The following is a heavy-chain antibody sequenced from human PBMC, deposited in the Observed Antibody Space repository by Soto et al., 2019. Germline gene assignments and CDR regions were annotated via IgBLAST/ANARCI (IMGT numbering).Heavy chain of an antibody. CDR3: ARGGSASGGYYYYVMDV. Sequence: EVQLVESGGGLVQPGGSLRLSCTASGFTVSSNYMSWVRQAPGKGLEWGSVIYSGGTTYYADSVKGRFPISRDNSKNPLYLQMNSLRAEDTAVYYCARGGSASGGYYYYVMDVWGQGTTVTVSS. J-gene: IGHJ6*02. CDR2: IYSGGTT. V-gene: IGHV3-66*01. CDR1: GFTVSSNY. D-gene: IGHD3-16*01.